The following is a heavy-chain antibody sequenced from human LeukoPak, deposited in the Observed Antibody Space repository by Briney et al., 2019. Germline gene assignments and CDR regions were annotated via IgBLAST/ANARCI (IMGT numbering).Heavy chain of an antibody. J-gene: IGHJ4*02. CDR1: GFTFSSYA. D-gene: IGHD3-22*01. CDR3: ARGGRYYYDSSGYYYVLDY. Sequence: GGSLRLSCAASGFTFSSYAMHWVRQAPGKGLEWVAVISYDGSNKYYADSVKCRFTISRDNSKNTLYLQMNSLRAEDTAVYYCARGGRYYYDSSGYYYVLDYWGQGTLVTVSS. CDR2: ISYDGSNK. V-gene: IGHV3-30*04.